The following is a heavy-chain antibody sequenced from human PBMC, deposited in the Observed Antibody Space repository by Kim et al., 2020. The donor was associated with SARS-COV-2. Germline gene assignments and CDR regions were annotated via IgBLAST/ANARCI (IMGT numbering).Heavy chain of an antibody. CDR1: GGSISRNGYY. J-gene: IGHJ6*02. D-gene: IGHD2-2*02. V-gene: IGHV4-39*01. CDR3: ARVGAAYTSCGMDV. Sequence: SETLSLTCSVSGGSISRNGYYWGWIRQPPGKGLEWIGSIYYSGSTYYNPSLKSRVTISVDTSENQFSLKLSSVTAADTAVYYCARVGAAYTSCGMDVWGQGTTVTVSS. CDR2: IYYSGST.